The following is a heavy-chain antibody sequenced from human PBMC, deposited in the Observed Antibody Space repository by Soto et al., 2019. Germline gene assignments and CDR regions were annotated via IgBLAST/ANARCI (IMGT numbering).Heavy chain of an antibody. CDR3: ARLFGYCTNGVCYFDAFDI. J-gene: IGHJ3*02. Sequence: SETLSLTCTVSGGSISSYYWSWIRQPPGKGLEWIGYIYYSGSTNYNPSLKSRVTISVDTSKNQFSLRLSSVTAADTAVYYCARLFGYCTNGVCYFDAFDIWGQGTMVTVSS. D-gene: IGHD2-8*01. CDR1: GGSISSYY. V-gene: IGHV4-59*08. CDR2: IYYSGST.